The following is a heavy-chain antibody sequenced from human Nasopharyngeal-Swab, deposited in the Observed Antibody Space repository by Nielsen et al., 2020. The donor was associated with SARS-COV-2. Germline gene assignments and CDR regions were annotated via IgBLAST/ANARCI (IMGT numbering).Heavy chain of an antibody. CDR3: ARDRSWYLEDAFDI. J-gene: IGHJ3*02. CDR2: INTNTGNP. CDR1: GYTFTSYA. V-gene: IGHV7-4-1*02. Sequence: SVKVSCKASGYTFTSYAMNWVRQAPGQGLEWMGWINTNTGNPTYAQGFTGRFVFSLDTSVSTAYLQISSLKAEDTAVYYCARDRSWYLEDAFDIWGQGTMVTVSS. D-gene: IGHD6-13*01.